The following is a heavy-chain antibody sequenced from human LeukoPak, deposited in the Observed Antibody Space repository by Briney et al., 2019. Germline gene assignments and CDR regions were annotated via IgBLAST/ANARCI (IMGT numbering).Heavy chain of an antibody. CDR1: TLTFSDYS. Sequence: GGSLRLSCAVSTLTFSDYSLNWVRQAPGKGLEWVSSISSSSRHIYYGDSVKGRFTISRDNAKNLLHLQMNSLRAEDTAVYYCASSHIPTGQGWLFYYYMDVWGKGTTVTVSS. V-gene: IGHV3-21*01. CDR2: ISSSSRHI. CDR3: ASSHIPTGQGWLFYYYMDV. D-gene: IGHD1-1*01. J-gene: IGHJ6*03.